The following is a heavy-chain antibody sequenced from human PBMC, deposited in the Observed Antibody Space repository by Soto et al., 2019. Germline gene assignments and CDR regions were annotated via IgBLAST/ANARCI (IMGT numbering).Heavy chain of an antibody. CDR1: GFTFSSYW. CDR3: ARGNYYYDSSGQYYFDY. CDR2: IKQDGSEK. J-gene: IGHJ4*02. D-gene: IGHD3-22*01. Sequence: LSLTCAASGFTFSSYWMSWVRQAPGKGLEWVANIKQDGSEKYYVDSVKGRFTISRDNAKNSLYLQMNSLRAEDTAVYYCARGNYYYDSSGQYYFDYWGQGTLVTVSS. V-gene: IGHV3-7*01.